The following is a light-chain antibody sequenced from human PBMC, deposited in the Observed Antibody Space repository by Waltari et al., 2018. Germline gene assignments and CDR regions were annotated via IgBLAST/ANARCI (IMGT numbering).Light chain of an antibody. CDR1: QSISSY. CDR3: QQSYSQTRT. Sequence: DIQMTQSPSSLYASVGDRVTITCRASQSISSYLSWYQQKPGRAPKLLIYAASSLESGVPSRFSGSGSGRDFTLIISSLQPEDFATYSCQQSYSQTRTFGQGTKVEI. CDR2: AAS. J-gene: IGKJ1*01. V-gene: IGKV1-39*01.